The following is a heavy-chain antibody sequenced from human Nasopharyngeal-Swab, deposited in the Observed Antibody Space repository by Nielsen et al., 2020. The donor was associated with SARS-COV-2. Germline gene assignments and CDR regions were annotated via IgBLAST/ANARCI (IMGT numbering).Heavy chain of an antibody. J-gene: IGHJ6*03. Sequence: SETLSLTCAVYGGSFSGYYWSWIRQPPGKGLEWIGEINHSGSTNYNPSPKSRVTISIDTSKNQFSLKLHSVTAADTAVYYCARALWKKSYYYYMDVWGKGTTVTVSS. CDR2: INHSGST. V-gene: IGHV4-34*01. CDR1: GGSFSGYY. CDR3: ARALWKKSYYYYMDV. D-gene: IGHD2/OR15-2a*01.